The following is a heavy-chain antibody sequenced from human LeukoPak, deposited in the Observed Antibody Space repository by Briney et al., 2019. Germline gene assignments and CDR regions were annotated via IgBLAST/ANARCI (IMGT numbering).Heavy chain of an antibody. CDR2: FDPEDGET. V-gene: IGHV1-24*01. J-gene: IGHJ3*02. CDR1: GYTLTELS. D-gene: IGHD2-2*01. Sequence: SVKVSCTLSGYTLTELSMHRVRRAPGNGLKWLGGFDPEDGETIYAHKFQGRVTMTEDTSTDTAYMELSSLRSEDTAVYYCATGYQLLWNKAFDIWGQGTMVTVSS. CDR3: ATGYQLLWNKAFDI.